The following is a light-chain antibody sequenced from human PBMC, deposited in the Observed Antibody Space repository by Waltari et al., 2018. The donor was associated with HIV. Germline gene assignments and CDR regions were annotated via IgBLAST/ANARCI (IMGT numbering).Light chain of an antibody. CDR3: CSYARSGIP. J-gene: IGLJ2*01. V-gene: IGLV2-23*02. CDR1: SSDVGSYNL. CDR2: EVS. Sequence: QSALTQPASVSGSFGQSITISCTGTSSDVGSYNLVSWYQYHPGKAPKLIIYEVSKRPSGVCNRLAGSKYGNTAALTVAGLQAEDEANYYCCSYARSGIPFGGGTKLTVL.